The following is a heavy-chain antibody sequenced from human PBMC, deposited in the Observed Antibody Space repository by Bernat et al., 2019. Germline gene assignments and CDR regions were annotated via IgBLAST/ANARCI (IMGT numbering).Heavy chain of an antibody. J-gene: IGHJ4*02. CDR3: ARLRWLQYHYFDY. CDR1: GGSISSYY. CDR2: IYYSGST. Sequence: QVQLQESGPGLVKPSETLSLTCTVSGGSISSYYWSWIRQPPGKGLEWIGYIYYSGSTYYNPSLKSRVTISVDTSKNQFSLKLSSVTAADTAVYYCARLRWLQYHYFDYWGQGTLVTVSS. D-gene: IGHD5-24*01. V-gene: IGHV4-59*06.